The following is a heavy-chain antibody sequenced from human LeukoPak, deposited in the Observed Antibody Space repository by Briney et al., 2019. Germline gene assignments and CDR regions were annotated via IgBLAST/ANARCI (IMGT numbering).Heavy chain of an antibody. V-gene: IGHV3-21*01. CDR2: NSGTTNYT. D-gene: IGHD5-24*01. CDR3: ARIGLGRDAYNSFDF. CDR1: GFTFSNYD. Sequence: GGSLRLSCTASGFTFSNYDMTWVRQAPGKGLEWVSSNSGTTNYTFSADSVRGRSTIPMDNVEKSLYLQMNNLIGEDTGVYFCARIGLGRDAYNSFDFWGQGTLVTVSS. J-gene: IGHJ4*02.